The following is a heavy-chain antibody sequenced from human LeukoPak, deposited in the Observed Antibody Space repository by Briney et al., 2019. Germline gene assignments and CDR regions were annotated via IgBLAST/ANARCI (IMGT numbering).Heavy chain of an antibody. CDR1: RGSLSGYY. Sequence: SETVSLTCAVYRGSLSGYYWSGIRQPPAKGREWIGEINHSGSTNYNPSLQSRVTISVDTSKNQFSLKLSSVTAADTAVYYCARGLPIVVVITTEFENWFDPWGQGTLVTVSS. CDR3: ARGLPIVVVITTEFENWFDP. J-gene: IGHJ5*02. V-gene: IGHV4-34*01. D-gene: IGHD3-22*01. CDR2: INHSGST.